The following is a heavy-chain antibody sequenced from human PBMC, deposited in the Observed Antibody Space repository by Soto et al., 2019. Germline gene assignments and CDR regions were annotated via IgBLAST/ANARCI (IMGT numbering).Heavy chain of an antibody. V-gene: IGHV4-31*03. Sequence: PSETLSLTCTVSGGSISSGDYYWSWIRQHPGKGLEWIGYIYYSGSTYYNPSLKSRVTISVDTSKNQFYMKLSYVTAADTAVYYCARWWSGSRQGFDPWGQGTLVTVSS. CDR3: ARWWSGSRQGFDP. D-gene: IGHD3-3*01. CDR2: IYYSGST. J-gene: IGHJ5*02. CDR1: GGSISSGDYY.